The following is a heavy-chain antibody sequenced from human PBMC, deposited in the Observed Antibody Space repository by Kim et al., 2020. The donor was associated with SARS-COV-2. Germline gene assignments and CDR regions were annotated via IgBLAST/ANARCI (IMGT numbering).Heavy chain of an antibody. CDR1: GYTFTSYA. D-gene: IGHD4-17*01. Sequence: ASVKVSCKASGYTFTSYAMHWVRQAPGQRLEWMGWINAGNGNTKYSQKFQGRVTITRDTSASTAYMELSSLRSEDTAVYYCARAPATVTDAFDIWGQGTMVTVSS. CDR3: ARAPATVTDAFDI. CDR2: INAGNGNT. J-gene: IGHJ3*02. V-gene: IGHV1-3*01.